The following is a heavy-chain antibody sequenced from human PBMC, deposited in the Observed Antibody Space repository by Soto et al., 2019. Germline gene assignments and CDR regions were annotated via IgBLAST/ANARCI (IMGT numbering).Heavy chain of an antibody. CDR3: AKRSGYDHYYGMDV. J-gene: IGHJ6*02. CDR2: TTGSGGTA. CDR1: ILSFDIYA. Sequence: EVQLLESGGGLVQPGGSLRLSCAASILSFDIYAMSWVRQAPGKGLEWVSATTGSGGTAYYAGSVKGRFTISRDNSKNTLYLQMDSLRAEDTAVYYCAKRSGYDHYYGMDVWGQGTTVTVSS. D-gene: IGHD5-12*01. V-gene: IGHV3-23*01.